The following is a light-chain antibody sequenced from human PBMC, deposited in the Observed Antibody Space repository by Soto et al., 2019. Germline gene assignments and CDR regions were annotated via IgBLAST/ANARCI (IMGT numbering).Light chain of an antibody. V-gene: IGLV2-14*01. CDR2: EVN. Sequence: QSVLTQPASVSGSPGQSITISCTGTSSDVGGYNYVSWYQQQAGKAPKLLIYEVNYRPSGGSDRFSGSKYGTTASLTISGLQAEDEADYYCSSYTTTKNCVFGTGTKVTAL. J-gene: IGLJ1*01. CDR3: SSYTTTKNCV. CDR1: SSDVGGYNY.